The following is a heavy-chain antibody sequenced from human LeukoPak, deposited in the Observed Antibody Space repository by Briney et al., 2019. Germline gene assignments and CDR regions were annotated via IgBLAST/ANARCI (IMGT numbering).Heavy chain of an antibody. Sequence: GGSLRLSCAASGFMLSSYWMSWVRQAPGKGLEWVANIKQDGSEKYYVDSVKGRFTISRDNAKNTLYLQMNSLRAEDTAVYYCARATGRRRGFDYWGQGTLVTVSS. CDR1: GFMLSSYW. CDR2: IKQDGSEK. J-gene: IGHJ4*02. D-gene: IGHD1-1*01. CDR3: ARATGRRRGFDY. V-gene: IGHV3-7*01.